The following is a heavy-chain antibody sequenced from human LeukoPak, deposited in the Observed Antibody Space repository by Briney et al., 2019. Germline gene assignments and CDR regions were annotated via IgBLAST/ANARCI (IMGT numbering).Heavy chain of an antibody. CDR1: GYTFNTYW. J-gene: IGHJ4*02. CDR3: GRRPSGSLGWGIYFDL. V-gene: IGHV5-51*01. D-gene: IGHD3-16*01. Sequence: GESLKISCEASGYTFNTYWIAWVRQMPGKGLEWMGIIFPGDSDIRYSPSFQGQVTISVDKSTTTAYLQWSSLKASDTAIYYCGRRPSGSLGWGIYFDLWGQGALVPFSS. CDR2: IFPGDSDI.